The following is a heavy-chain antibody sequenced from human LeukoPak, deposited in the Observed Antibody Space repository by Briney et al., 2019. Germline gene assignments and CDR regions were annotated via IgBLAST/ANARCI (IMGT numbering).Heavy chain of an antibody. CDR2: INHSGGT. Sequence: GSLRLSCAASGFTFSDYYMSWIRQPPGKGLEWIGEINHSGGTNYNPSLKSRVTISVDTSKNQFSLKLRSVTAADTAVYYCARVCLWGGSCYVYYNGMDVWGQGTTVTVSS. CDR3: ARVCLWGGSCYVYYNGMDV. V-gene: IGHV4-34*01. D-gene: IGHD2-2*01. J-gene: IGHJ6*02. CDR1: GFTFSDYY.